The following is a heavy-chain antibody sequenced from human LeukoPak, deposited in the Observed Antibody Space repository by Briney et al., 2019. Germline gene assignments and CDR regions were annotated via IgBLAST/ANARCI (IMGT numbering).Heavy chain of an antibody. CDR1: GFTFSSYA. J-gene: IGHJ3*02. Sequence: PGGSLRLSCVASGFTFSSYAMSWVRQAPGKGLEWVAVISASGDRAYYADSVKGRITISRDNSRNTLYVQTNSLRPEDTAVYYCARDYYSYSRGSWAFDIWGQGTMVTVSS. D-gene: IGHD3-22*01. CDR3: ARDYYSYSRGSWAFDI. CDR2: ISASGDRA. V-gene: IGHV3-23*01.